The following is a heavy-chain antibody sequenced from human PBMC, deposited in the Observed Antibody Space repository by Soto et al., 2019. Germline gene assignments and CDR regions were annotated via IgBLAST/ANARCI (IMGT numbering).Heavy chain of an antibody. Sequence: SVKVSCKASGFTFTSSAVQWVRQARGQRLEWIGWIVVGSGNANYAQKFQERVTITRDMSTSTAYMELSSLRAEDTAVYYCAKVIGYDTSGYAENWGQGTQVTVSS. CDR3: AKVIGYDTSGYAEN. D-gene: IGHD3-22*01. CDR2: IVVGSGNA. V-gene: IGHV1-58*01. CDR1: GFTFTSSA. J-gene: IGHJ4*02.